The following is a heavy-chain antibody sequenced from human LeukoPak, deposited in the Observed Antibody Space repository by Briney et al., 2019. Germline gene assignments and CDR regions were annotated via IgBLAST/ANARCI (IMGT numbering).Heavy chain of an antibody. J-gene: IGHJ6*03. CDR3: ARDKGDYYGSGSYYKPRGYYYYMDV. D-gene: IGHD3-10*01. Sequence: ASVKVSCKASGGTFSSYAISWVRQAPGHGLEWMGGIIPIFGTANYAQKFQGRVTITTDESTSTAYMELSSLRSEDTAVYYCARDKGDYYGSGSYYKPRGYYYYMDVWGKGTTVTVSS. V-gene: IGHV1-69*05. CDR2: IIPIFGTA. CDR1: GGTFSSYA.